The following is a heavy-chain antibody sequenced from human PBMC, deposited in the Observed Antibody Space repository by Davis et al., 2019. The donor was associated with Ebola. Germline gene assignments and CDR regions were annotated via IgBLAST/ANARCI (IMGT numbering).Heavy chain of an antibody. J-gene: IGHJ5*02. CDR1: GYTFTSYG. D-gene: IGHD6-19*01. V-gene: IGHV1-18*01. Sequence: ASVKVSCKASGYTFTSYGISWVRQAPGQGLEWMGWISAYNGNTNYAQKFQGRVTITRDTSASTAYMELSSLRSEDTAVYYCARYRVAGTGFDPWGQGTLVTVSS. CDR2: ISAYNGNT. CDR3: ARYRVAGTGFDP.